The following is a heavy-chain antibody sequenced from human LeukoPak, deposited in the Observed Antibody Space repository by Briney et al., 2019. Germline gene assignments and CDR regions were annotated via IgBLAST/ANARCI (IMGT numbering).Heavy chain of an antibody. D-gene: IGHD3-10*01. CDR2: INQYEGEK. CDR3: ARDLRGRVDY. Sequence: GGSLRLSCAASGFTFSSYWMTWVRQAPGKGLEWVANINQYEGEKYYVDSVKGRFTISRDNAKNSLYLQMNSLRAEDTAVYYCARDLRGRVDYWGQGTLVTVSS. V-gene: IGHV3-7*01. CDR1: GFTFSSYW. J-gene: IGHJ4*02.